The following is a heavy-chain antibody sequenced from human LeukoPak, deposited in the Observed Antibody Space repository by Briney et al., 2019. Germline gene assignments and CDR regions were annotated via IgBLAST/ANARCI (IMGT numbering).Heavy chain of an antibody. Sequence: GGSLRLSCAASGFTFSSYSMNWVRQAPGKGLEWVSYIRSSSRTIYYADSVKGRFTISRDNAKNSLFLQMNSLRAEDTAVYYCAREGVDIVVVPAALYYYYMDVWGKGTTVTVSS. CDR3: AREGVDIVVVPAALYYYYMDV. CDR2: IRSSSRTI. CDR1: GFTFSSYS. V-gene: IGHV3-48*01. J-gene: IGHJ6*03. D-gene: IGHD2-2*01.